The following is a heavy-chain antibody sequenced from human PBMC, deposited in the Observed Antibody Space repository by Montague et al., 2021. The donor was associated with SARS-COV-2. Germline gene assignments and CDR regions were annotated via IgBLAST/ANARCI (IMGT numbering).Heavy chain of an antibody. V-gene: IGHV3-30*18. Sequence: SLRLSCAASGFTFNTYDMHWVRQAPGKGLEWVAVVSYDGSDKYYADSVKGRFTISRDNSKNTLYLQMNSLRAEDTAVYCCAKDLTVDIVVVVAAIKDSAFDYWGQGTLVTVSS. CDR2: VSYDGSDK. D-gene: IGHD2-15*01. CDR1: GFTFNTYD. CDR3: AKDLTVDIVVVVAAIKDSAFDY. J-gene: IGHJ4*02.